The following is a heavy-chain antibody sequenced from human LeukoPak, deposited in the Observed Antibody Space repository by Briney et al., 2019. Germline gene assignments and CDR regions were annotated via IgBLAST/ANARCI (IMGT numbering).Heavy chain of an antibody. CDR2: INHSGST. Sequence: SETLSLTCAVYGGSLSGYYWSWIRQPPGKGLEWIGEINHSGSTNYNPSLKSRVTISVDTSKNQFSLKLSSVTAADTAVYYCASGYYGSGSYHGADYWGQGTLVTVSS. CDR1: GGSLSGYY. D-gene: IGHD3-10*01. V-gene: IGHV4-34*01. J-gene: IGHJ4*02. CDR3: ASGYYGSGSYHGADY.